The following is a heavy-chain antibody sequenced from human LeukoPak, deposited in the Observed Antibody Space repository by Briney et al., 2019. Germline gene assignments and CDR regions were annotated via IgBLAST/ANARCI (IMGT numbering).Heavy chain of an antibody. CDR2: ISGSGGST. CDR1: GFTFSSYA. J-gene: IGHJ4*01. V-gene: IGHV3-23*01. Sequence: AGGSLRLSCAASGFTFSSYAMSWVRQAPGKGLEWVSAISGSGGSTYYADSVKGRFTISRDNSKNTLYLQMNSLRAEDTAVYYCAKLRYFDWFPSYWGQGTLVTVSP. CDR3: AKLRYFDWFPSY. D-gene: IGHD3-9*01.